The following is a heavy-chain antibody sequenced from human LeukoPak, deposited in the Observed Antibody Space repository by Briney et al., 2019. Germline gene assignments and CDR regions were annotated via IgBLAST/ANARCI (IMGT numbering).Heavy chain of an antibody. CDR1: GFTFSSPA. D-gene: IGHD5-24*01. Sequence: AGSLRLSCAASGFTFSSPAMTWVRQAPGKGLEWVSSISDNGTTTYYPDPVNGVSTTFKDNSRHSPYMQMHSLTAEDAAVYYCAKSHSEAKRGYYDYWGQGTLVTVSS. CDR2: ISDNGTTT. CDR3: AKSHSEAKRGYYDY. J-gene: IGHJ4*03. V-gene: IGHV3-23*01.